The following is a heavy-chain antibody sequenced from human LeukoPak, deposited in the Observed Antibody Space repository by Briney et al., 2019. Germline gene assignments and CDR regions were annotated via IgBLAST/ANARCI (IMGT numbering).Heavy chain of an antibody. CDR3: AKEHRGGWYQLCSFDS. V-gene: IGHV3-23*01. CDR1: GFTFSSYA. CDR2: ISGSGSGSDSNT. Sequence: GGSLRFSCAASGFTFSSYAMSWVRQAPGKGLKWVSAISGSGSGSDSNTYYTHSVKGRFTISRDNSKNTLYLQMNSLRAEDTALYYCAKEHRGGWYQLCSFDSWGQGTLVTV. D-gene: IGHD6-19*01. J-gene: IGHJ4*02.